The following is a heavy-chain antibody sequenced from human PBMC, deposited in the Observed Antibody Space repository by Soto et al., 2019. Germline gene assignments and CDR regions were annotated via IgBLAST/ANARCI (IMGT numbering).Heavy chain of an antibody. CDR3: AREYCSGCSVYSIANGLDP. V-gene: IGHV1-69*01. Sequence: QVQLVQSGAEVKKPGSSVKVSCKASGGTFSSYAISWVRQAPGQGLEWMGGIIPSFGTANYAQKFQGRVTITADESTSTAYRELSSLRCEDTAVYYCAREYCSGCSVYSIANGLDPCGQGTLVTVSS. CDR2: IIPSFGTA. J-gene: IGHJ5*02. CDR1: GGTFSSYA. D-gene: IGHD2-15*01.